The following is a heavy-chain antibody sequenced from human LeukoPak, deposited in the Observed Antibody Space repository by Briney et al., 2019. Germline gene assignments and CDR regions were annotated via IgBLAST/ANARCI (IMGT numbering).Heavy chain of an antibody. J-gene: IGHJ6*03. CDR3: ARATYYYYYMDV. CDR1: GASISSYY. CDR2: IYYSGST. V-gene: IGHV4-59*01. Sequence: SETLSLTCTVAGASISSYYWSWIRQPPGKGLEWIGYIYYSGSTNYNPSLKSRVTISVETSKNQFSLKLSSVTAADTAVYYCARATYYYYYMDVWGKGTTVTVSS.